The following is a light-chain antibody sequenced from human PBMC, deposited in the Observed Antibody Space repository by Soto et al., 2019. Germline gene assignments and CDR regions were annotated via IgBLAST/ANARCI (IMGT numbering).Light chain of an antibody. Sequence: DLQMTQSPSSLSASVGDRVTITCRASQTINRYLNWFQQKPGKAPKLLVYAASSLQSGVPSRFSGSGSGTDFTLTISSLQPEDFAIYYCQQSYDTPLTFGGGTKVEIK. CDR1: QTINRY. CDR3: QQSYDTPLT. J-gene: IGKJ4*01. V-gene: IGKV1-39*01. CDR2: AAS.